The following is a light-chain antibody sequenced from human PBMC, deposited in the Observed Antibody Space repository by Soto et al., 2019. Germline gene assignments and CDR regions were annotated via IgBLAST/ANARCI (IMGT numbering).Light chain of an antibody. CDR2: DAS. CDR1: RGISSN. V-gene: IGKV3-15*01. J-gene: IGKJ1*01. Sequence: IVMTQSPATLSVSPVEIATLSFSSSRGISSNLAWYQQKPGQAPRLPIYDASTRATGIPARFSGSGSGTEFTLTISSLQSEDFAVYHCHQYNNWPPWKFGQGTKVDIK. CDR3: HQYNNWPPWK.